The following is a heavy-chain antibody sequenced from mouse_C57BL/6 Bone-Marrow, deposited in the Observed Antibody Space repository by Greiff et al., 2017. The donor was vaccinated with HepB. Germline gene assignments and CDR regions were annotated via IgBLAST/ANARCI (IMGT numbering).Heavy chain of an antibody. Sequence: DVQLVESGEGLVKPGGSLKLSCAASGFTFSSYAMSWVRQTPEKRLEWVAYISSGGDYIYYADTVKGRFTISRDNARNTLYLQMSSLKSEDTAMYYCTRDQRGTGTDWYFDVWGTGTTVTVSS. J-gene: IGHJ1*03. V-gene: IGHV5-9-1*02. D-gene: IGHD4-1*01. CDR3: TRDQRGTGTDWYFDV. CDR2: ISSGGDYI. CDR1: GFTFSSYA.